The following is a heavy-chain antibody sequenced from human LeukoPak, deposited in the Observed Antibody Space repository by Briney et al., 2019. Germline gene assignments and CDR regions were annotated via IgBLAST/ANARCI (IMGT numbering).Heavy chain of an antibody. J-gene: IGHJ6*02. V-gene: IGHV3-48*04. Sequence: GGSLRLSCAASGFTFNTYSMNWVRQAPGKGLEWISYISSTSSTIYYADSVKGRFTISRDNAKNSLYLQMNSLRAEDTAVYYCARDSEWPPTGYYGMDVWGQGTTVTVSS. CDR1: GFTFNTYS. D-gene: IGHD3-3*01. CDR2: ISSTSSTI. CDR3: ARDSEWPPTGYYGMDV.